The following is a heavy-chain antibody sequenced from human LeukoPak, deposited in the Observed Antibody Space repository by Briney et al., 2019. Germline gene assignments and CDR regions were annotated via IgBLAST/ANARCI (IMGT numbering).Heavy chain of an antibody. CDR3: ARRYSSSSEGWFDP. CDR2: INHSGST. D-gene: IGHD6-6*01. Sequence: PSETLSLTCAVYGGSFSGYYWSWIRQPPGKGLEGIGEINHSGSTNYNPSLKSRVTISVDTSKNQFSLKLSSVTAADTAVYYCARRYSSSSEGWFDPWGQGTLVTVSS. V-gene: IGHV4-34*01. CDR1: GGSFSGYY. J-gene: IGHJ5*02.